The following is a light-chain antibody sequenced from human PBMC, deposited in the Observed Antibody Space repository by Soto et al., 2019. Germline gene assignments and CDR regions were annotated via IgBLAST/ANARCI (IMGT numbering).Light chain of an antibody. CDR3: QSYDTSLSGGAV. J-gene: IGLJ1*01. CDR2: GNN. Sequence: QSVLTQSPSVSGAQGQRVSISCTGTSSNIGAGFDVHWYQQLPATAPKLLIYGNNNRPSGVPDRFSGSKSGTSASLAITGLQAEDEADYYCQSYDTSLSGGAVFGTGTKLTVL. CDR1: SSNIGAGFD. V-gene: IGLV1-40*01.